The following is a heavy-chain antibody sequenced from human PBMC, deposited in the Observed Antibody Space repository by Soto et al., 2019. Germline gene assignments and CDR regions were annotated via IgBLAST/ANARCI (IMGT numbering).Heavy chain of an antibody. V-gene: IGHV4-4*02. Sequence: PLEILSLTCAVSGGSLISSNWWGWVRQPPGKGLEWIGEIYHSGSTNYNPSLKSRVTISVDKSKNQFSLKLSSVTAADTAVYYCARVVGGYYYGMDVWGQGTTVTVSS. J-gene: IGHJ6*02. D-gene: IGHD2-2*01. CDR3: ARVVGGYYYGMDV. CDR1: GGSLISSNW. CDR2: IYHSGST.